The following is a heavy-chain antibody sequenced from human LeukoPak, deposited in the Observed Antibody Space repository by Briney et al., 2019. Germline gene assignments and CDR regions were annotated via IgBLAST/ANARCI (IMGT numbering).Heavy chain of an antibody. V-gene: IGHV3-23*01. CDR3: ARDGFNDRSGDNDGFDM. Sequence: GGSLRLSCAASGFTFSSYTMSWVRQAPGKGLEWVSAISGSGDRTHYADSVRGRFTISRDTSKDTLYLQMNSLRADDTAVYYCARDGFNDRSGDNDGFDMWGQGTMVTVSS. J-gene: IGHJ3*02. CDR2: ISGSGDRT. CDR1: GFTFSSYT. D-gene: IGHD1-1*01.